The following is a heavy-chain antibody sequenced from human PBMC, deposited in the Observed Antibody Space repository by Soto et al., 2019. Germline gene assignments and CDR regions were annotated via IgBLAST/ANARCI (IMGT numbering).Heavy chain of an antibody. CDR3: ARSVEGHFDD. V-gene: IGHV3-33*05. CDR2: ISYDGKNK. D-gene: IGHD6-19*01. J-gene: IGHJ4*02. Sequence: HWVRQAPGKGLQWFSVISYDGKNKYYADSVEGRFTISRDNAKNTVYLQMNSLRDEDTAVYYCARSVEGHFDDWGQGTVVTVSS.